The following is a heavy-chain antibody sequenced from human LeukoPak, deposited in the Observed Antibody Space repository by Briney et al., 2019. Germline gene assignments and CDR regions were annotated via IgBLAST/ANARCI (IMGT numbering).Heavy chain of an antibody. CDR1: GGSISSYY. CDR3: ARGPGSGSYYKVGFDY. D-gene: IGHD3-10*01. CDR2: INYGGST. Sequence: ASETLSLTCTVSGGSISSYYWSWIRQPPGKGLEWIGYINYGGSTYYNPSLKSRVTISVDTSKNQFSLKLSSVTAGDTAVYYCARGPGSGSYYKVGFDYWGQGTLVTVSS. J-gene: IGHJ4*02. V-gene: IGHV4-30-4*08.